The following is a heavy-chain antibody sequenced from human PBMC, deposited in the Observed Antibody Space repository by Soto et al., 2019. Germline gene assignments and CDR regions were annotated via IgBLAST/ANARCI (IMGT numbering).Heavy chain of an antibody. V-gene: IGHV3-74*01. Sequence: GGSLRLSCAASGFTFRSYWMHWVRQAPGKGLVWVSRINSDGSSTSYADSVKGRFTISRDNAKNTLYLQMNSLRAEDTAVYYCVRTGLVVAAATREDYWGQGTLVPVSS. J-gene: IGHJ4*02. D-gene: IGHD2-15*01. CDR3: VRTGLVVAAATREDY. CDR1: GFTFRSYW. CDR2: INSDGSST.